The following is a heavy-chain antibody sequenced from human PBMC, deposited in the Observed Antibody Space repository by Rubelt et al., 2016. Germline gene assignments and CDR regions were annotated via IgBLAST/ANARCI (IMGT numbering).Heavy chain of an antibody. V-gene: IGHV3-23*01. Sequence: SEKGGFTISRDNSKNTLYLQMNSLRAEDTAVYYCARFLEWLLSGNWYFDYWGQGTLVTVSS. J-gene: IGHJ4*02. D-gene: IGHD3-3*01. CDR3: ARFLEWLLSGNWYFDY.